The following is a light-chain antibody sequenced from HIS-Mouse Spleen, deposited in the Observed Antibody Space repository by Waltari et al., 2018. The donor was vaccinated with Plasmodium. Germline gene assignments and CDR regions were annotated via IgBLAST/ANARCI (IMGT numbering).Light chain of an antibody. CDR2: EDS. J-gene: IGLJ3*02. CDR3: YSTDSSGNHRV. Sequence: SYELTQPPSVSVSPGQTARITCSGDALPKKYAYWYQQKYGQAPVLVIYEDSKRPSGIPGSFSGSSSGTMATLTISGAQVEDEADYYCYSTDSSGNHRVFGGGTKLTVL. CDR1: ALPKKY. V-gene: IGLV3-10*01.